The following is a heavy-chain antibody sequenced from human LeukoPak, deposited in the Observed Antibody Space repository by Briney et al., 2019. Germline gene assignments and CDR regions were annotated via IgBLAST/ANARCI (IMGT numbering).Heavy chain of an antibody. CDR3: YVSGWTEDIDN. Sequence: GGSLRLSCAASGITFSSHAMHWVRQAPGKGLEYVSAISDNGGMTFYADSVKGRFTISRDNSKNTLYLQMSSLRGEDTAVYYCYVSGWTEDIDNWGQGTLVTVSS. D-gene: IGHD6-19*01. CDR1: GITFSSHA. V-gene: IGHV3-64D*06. CDR2: ISDNGGMT. J-gene: IGHJ4*02.